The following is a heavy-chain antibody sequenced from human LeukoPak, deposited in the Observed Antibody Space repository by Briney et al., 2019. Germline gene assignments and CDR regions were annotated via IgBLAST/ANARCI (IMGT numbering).Heavy chain of an antibody. CDR1: GFTFTSSA. D-gene: IGHD3-22*01. V-gene: IGHV3-23*01. J-gene: IGHJ4*02. CDR2: ISGSGGST. CDR3: ASHKEDFYDSSGNY. Sequence: GGSLRLSCAASGFTFTSSAMSWVRQAPGKGLECVSSISGSGGSTDYAGSVKGRFTISRDNSKNTLYLQMNGPGAEDTAVYYCASHKEDFYDSSGNYWGQGTLVTVSP.